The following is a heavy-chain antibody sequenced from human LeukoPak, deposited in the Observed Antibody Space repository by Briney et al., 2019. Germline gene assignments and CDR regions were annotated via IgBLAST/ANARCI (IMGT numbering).Heavy chain of an antibody. D-gene: IGHD5-18*01. Sequence: GASVKVSCKASGCTFTSYAMHWVRQAPGQRLEWMGWINAGNGNTKYSQKFQGRVTITRDTSASTAYMELSRLRSDDTAVYYCARVRRIQLPAAFDYWGQGTLVTVSS. J-gene: IGHJ4*02. CDR3: ARVRRIQLPAAFDY. CDR2: INAGNGNT. V-gene: IGHV1-3*01. CDR1: GCTFTSYA.